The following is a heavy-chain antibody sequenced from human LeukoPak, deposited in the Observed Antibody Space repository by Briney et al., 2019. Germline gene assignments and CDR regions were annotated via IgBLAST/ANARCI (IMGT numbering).Heavy chain of an antibody. J-gene: IGHJ5*02. CDR1: GFTFSSYA. CDR3: AKDSSSWYVPWFDP. CDR2: ISGSGGNT. Sequence: GGSLRLSCAASGFTFSSYAMSWVRQAPGKGLEWVSAISGSGGNTYYADSVKGRFTISRDNSKNTLYLQMNSLRAEDTAVYYCAKDSSSWYVPWFDPWGQGTLVTVSS. V-gene: IGHV3-23*01. D-gene: IGHD6-13*01.